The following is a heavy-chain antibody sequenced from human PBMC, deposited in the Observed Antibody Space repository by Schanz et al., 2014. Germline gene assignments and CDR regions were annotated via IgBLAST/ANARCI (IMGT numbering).Heavy chain of an antibody. CDR1: GVSIGGYY. J-gene: IGHJ6*02. D-gene: IGHD1-26*01. CDR3: ARLGVGDKAYYYYGTDV. V-gene: IGHV4-59*08. Sequence: QVQLQESGPGLVKPSETLSLTCTVSGVSIGGYYWSWIRQPPGKGLEWIGYIFFSGSTTYNPSFNSRVTISENLPKTHFALTMSSVPAADTAVYYCARLGVGDKAYYYYGTDVWGQGTTVLVSS. CDR2: IFFSGST.